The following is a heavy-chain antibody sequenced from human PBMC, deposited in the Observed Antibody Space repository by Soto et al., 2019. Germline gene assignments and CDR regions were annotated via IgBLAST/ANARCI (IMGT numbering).Heavy chain of an antibody. D-gene: IGHD2-8*01. J-gene: IGHJ4*02. Sequence: EGQLVESGGGLVKPGESLRLSCEVSGITINTAWMSWVRQAPGKGLEWVGRIKTKNDGETTEFAAAVDGRFSISRDDSRYTIYLQINSLRTEDTAVYYCTREWWGDFAWGQGSLVTVYS. CDR3: TREWWGDFA. CDR2: IKTKNDGETT. V-gene: IGHV3-15*01. CDR1: GITINTAW.